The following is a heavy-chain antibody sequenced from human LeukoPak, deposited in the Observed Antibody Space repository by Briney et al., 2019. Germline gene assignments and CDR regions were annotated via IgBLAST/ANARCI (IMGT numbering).Heavy chain of an antibody. Sequence: GSLRLSCAAAGFTFSSYGMHWVRQAPGKGLEGVAVIWYDGSNKYYADSVKGRFTISRDNSKNTLYLQMNSLRAEDTAVYYCASTYSSGWSFDYWGQGTLVTVSS. CDR2: IWYDGSNK. D-gene: IGHD6-19*01. CDR1: GFTFSSYG. J-gene: IGHJ4*02. CDR3: ASTYSSGWSFDY. V-gene: IGHV3-33*01.